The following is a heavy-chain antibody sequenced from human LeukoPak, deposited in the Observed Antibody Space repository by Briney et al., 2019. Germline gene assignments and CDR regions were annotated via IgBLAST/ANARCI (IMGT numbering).Heavy chain of an antibody. D-gene: IGHD3-16*01. CDR1: GXTSXAYA. V-gene: IGHV3-23*01. J-gene: IGHJ6*02. CDR3: ARNQQLGGHSYYYYGMDV. CDR2: ISGGGVTT. Sequence: LRLSCVXSGXTSXAYALTWARQAPGKGLEWVSGISGGGVTTYYADSVKGRFTISRDNSKDTLYLQMNSLRADDTAIYYCARNQQLGGHSYYYYGMDVWGQGTTVTVSS.